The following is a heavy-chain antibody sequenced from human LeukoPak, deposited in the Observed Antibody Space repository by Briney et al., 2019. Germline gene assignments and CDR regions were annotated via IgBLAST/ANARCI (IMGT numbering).Heavy chain of an antibody. V-gene: IGHV4-59*01. CDR2: IYYSGST. D-gene: IGHD6-13*01. CDR3: ARYSIAATYYFDY. CDR1: GGSGGSISSYY. Sequence: PSETLSLTCTVSGGSGGSISSYYWSWIRQPPGKGLEWIGYIYYSGSTNYNPSLKSRVTISVDTSKNQFSLKLSSVTAADTAVYYCARYSIAATYYFDYWGQGTLVTVSS. J-gene: IGHJ4*02.